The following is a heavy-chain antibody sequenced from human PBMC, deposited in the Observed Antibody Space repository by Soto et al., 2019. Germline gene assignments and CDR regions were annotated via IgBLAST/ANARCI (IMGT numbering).Heavy chain of an antibody. V-gene: IGHV4-39*01. D-gene: IGHD3-3*01. J-gene: IGHJ6*02. CDR3: ASLRYDSRSYEGREVYYYYGMDV. CDR1: GGSISSSSYY. Sequence: SETLSLTCTVSGGSISSSSYYWGWIRQPPGKGLEWIGSIYYSGSTYYNPSLKSRVTISVDTSKNQFSLKLSSVTAADTAVYYCASLRYDSRSYEGREVYYYYGMDVWGQGTTVTVSS. CDR2: IYYSGST.